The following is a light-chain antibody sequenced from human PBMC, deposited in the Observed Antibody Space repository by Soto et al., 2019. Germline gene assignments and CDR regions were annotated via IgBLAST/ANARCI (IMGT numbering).Light chain of an antibody. Sequence: DLPLTRSQCALAASVADTVTVTCRASQGIGTYLVWYQQKSGKAPTVLIYASSTLHTGVPSRFSGSGSGTDFSLTISSLHPEDVATYYCQQVDSYPPTFGQGTKVDIK. CDR2: ASS. CDR3: QQVDSYPPT. J-gene: IGKJ1*01. CDR1: QGIGTY. V-gene: IGKV1-9*01.